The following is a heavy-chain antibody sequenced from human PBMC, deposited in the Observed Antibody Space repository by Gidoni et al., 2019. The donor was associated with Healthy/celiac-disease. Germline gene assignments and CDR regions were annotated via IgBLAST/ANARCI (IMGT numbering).Heavy chain of an antibody. V-gene: IGHV1-18*01. CDR1: GYHFPSYG. CDR3: ARDIVVVPAAMGSTVTLDY. J-gene: IGHJ4*02. Sequence: QVQLVQPGAEVTKPGASVKVSCKASGYHFPSYGLSWVRQATGQVLDWMGWISAYNGNTNYAQKFQGRVTMTTDTSTSTAYMELRSLRSDDTAVYYCARDIVVVPAAMGSTVTLDYWGQGTLVTVSS. D-gene: IGHD2-2*01. CDR2: ISAYNGNT.